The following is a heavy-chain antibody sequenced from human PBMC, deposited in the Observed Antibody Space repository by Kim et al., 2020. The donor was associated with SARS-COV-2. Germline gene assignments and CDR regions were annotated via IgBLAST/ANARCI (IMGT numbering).Heavy chain of an antibody. CDR2: IITIFGTA. V-gene: IGHV1-69*13. CDR3: ARDMGDSSSWYHFAH. CDR1: GGTFSSYA. Sequence: SVKVSCKASGGTFSSYAISWVRQAHGQGLEWMGGIITIFGTANYAQKFQGRVTITADESTSTAYMELSSLRSEDTAVYYCARDMGDSSSWYHFAHWGQGTLVTVSS. J-gene: IGHJ4*02. D-gene: IGHD6-13*01.